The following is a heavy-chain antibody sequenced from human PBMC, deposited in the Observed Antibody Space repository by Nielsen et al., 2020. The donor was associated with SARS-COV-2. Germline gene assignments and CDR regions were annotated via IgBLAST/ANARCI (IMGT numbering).Heavy chain of an antibody. CDR1: GYSLIDHY. D-gene: IGHD3/OR15-3a*01. CDR3: ARARATIFGLVMSYGMDV. J-gene: IGHJ6*02. Sequence: ASVKVSCKASGYSLIDHYLHWVRQAPGRGLEWMGRINPKSGGTIYAQNFQGRVIMTRDASINTAYMELARLTSDDTAVYYCARARATIFGLVMSYGMDVWGQGTTVAVSS. CDR2: INPKSGGT. V-gene: IGHV1-2*06.